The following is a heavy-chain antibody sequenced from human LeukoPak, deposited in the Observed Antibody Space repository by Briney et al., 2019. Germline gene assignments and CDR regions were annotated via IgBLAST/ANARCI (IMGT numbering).Heavy chain of an antibody. D-gene: IGHD3-22*01. CDR3: ASASRNYYDSSGYEADAFDI. Sequence: GGSLRLSCAASGFTFSDYSMAWMRQSPRKGLEWISYISSGSSTIFYADSVKGRFTISRDNAKNSLYLQMNSLRAEDTAVYYCASASRNYYDSSGYEADAFDIWGQGTMATVSS. CDR1: GFTFSDYS. J-gene: IGHJ3*02. CDR2: ISSGSSTI. V-gene: IGHV3-11*04.